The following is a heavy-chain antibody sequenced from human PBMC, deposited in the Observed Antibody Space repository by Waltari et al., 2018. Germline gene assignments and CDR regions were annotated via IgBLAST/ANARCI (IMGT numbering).Heavy chain of an antibody. Sequence: QVQLPEAGPGRVKPSATLSLTCAVSGYSISRGYYWRGIRQPPGKGLEWIGSIYHSGSTYYNPSLKSRVTISVDTSKIQFSLKLSSVTAADTAVYYCASTIVATTFDYWGQGTLVTVSS. CDR3: ASTIVATTFDY. CDR1: GYSISRGYY. V-gene: IGHV4-38-2*01. J-gene: IGHJ4*02. D-gene: IGHD5-12*01. CDR2: IYHSGST.